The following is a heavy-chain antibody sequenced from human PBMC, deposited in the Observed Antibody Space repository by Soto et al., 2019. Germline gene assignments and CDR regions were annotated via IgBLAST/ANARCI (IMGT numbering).Heavy chain of an antibody. D-gene: IGHD4-17*01. CDR3: AREDYAGASPRFDY. CDR2: ISSSSSNI. J-gene: IGHJ4*02. V-gene: IGHV3-21*04. CDR1: GFIFSSYT. Sequence: GGSPRLSCAASGFIFSSYTMAWVRQAPGKGLEWVSSISSSSSNIEYADSVKGRFSVSRDNANNSLFLQINSLRAEDTAIYYCAREDYAGASPRFDYWGLGALVTVSS.